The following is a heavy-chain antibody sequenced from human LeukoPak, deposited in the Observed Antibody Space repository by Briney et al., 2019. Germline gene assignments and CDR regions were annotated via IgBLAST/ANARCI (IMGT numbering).Heavy chain of an antibody. D-gene: IGHD3-3*01. CDR1: GFTFSSYG. V-gene: IGHV3-30*18. CDR3: AKDMGTIFRVVTNYYYYGMDV. CDR2: ISYDGSNK. J-gene: IGHJ6*02. Sequence: PGGSLRLSCAASGFTFSSYGMHWVRQAPGKGLEWVAVISYDGSNKYYADSVKGRFTISRDNSKNTLYLQMNSLRAEDTAVYYCAKDMGTIFRVVTNYYYYGMDVWGQGTTVTVSS.